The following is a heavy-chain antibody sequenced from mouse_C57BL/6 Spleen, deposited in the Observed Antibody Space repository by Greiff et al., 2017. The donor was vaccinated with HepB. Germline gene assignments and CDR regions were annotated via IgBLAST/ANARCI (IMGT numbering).Heavy chain of an antibody. J-gene: IGHJ4*01. CDR2: IYPSDSET. Sequence: QVQLQQSGAELVRPGSSVKLSCKASGYTFTSYWMDWVKQRPGQGLEWIGNIYPSDSETHYNQKFKDKATLTVDKSSSTAYMQLSSLTSEDSAVYYCARDYYGSRNAMDYWGQGTSVTVSS. D-gene: IGHD1-1*01. CDR3: ARDYYGSRNAMDY. CDR1: GYTFTSYW. V-gene: IGHV1-61*01.